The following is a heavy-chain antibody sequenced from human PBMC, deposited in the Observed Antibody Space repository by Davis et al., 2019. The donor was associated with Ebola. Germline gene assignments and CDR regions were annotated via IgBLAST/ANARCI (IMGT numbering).Heavy chain of an antibody. CDR2: IFPHDSDT. J-gene: IGHJ4*02. CDR3: ARRKAFDFNTPMLTGDY. CDR1: GYSFTDYW. Sequence: GESLKISCKASGYSFTDYWIGWVRQMPGKGLEWMGIIFPHDSDTRYGPSFRGQVTISADKSINTAYLQWSSLTASDTAMYYCARRKAFDFNTPMLTGDYWGQGTLVTASS. V-gene: IGHV5-51*01. D-gene: IGHD5-18*01.